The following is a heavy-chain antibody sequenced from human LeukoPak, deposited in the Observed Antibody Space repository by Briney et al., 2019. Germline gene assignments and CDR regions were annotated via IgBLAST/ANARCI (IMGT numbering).Heavy chain of an antibody. Sequence: GGSLRLSCAASGFTFSSYAMSWVHQAPGKGLEWVSAISGSGGSTYYADSVKGRFTISRDNSKNTLFLQMNSLRAEDTAVYYCAREWGPIAVSGGPGYWGQGALVTVSS. D-gene: IGHD6-19*01. J-gene: IGHJ4*02. CDR2: ISGSGGST. CDR3: AREWGPIAVSGGPGY. CDR1: GFTFSSYA. V-gene: IGHV3-23*01.